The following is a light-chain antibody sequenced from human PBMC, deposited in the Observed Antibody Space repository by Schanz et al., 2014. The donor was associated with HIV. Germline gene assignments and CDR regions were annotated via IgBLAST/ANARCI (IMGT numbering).Light chain of an antibody. V-gene: IGLV1-44*01. Sequence: QSVLTQPPSASGTPGQRVTISCSGSSSNFRSNAVNWYQQLPGTAPRLVIYNTFHRPSGVPDRFSGSSSGTSASLAISGLQSEDEADYYCAAWDDSLNGWVFGGGTKLTVL. J-gene: IGLJ3*02. CDR2: NTF. CDR3: AAWDDSLNGWV. CDR1: SSNFRSNA.